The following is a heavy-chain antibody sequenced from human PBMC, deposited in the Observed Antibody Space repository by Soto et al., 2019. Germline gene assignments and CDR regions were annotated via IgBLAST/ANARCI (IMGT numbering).Heavy chain of an antibody. D-gene: IGHD3-22*01. Sequence: GGSLRLSCAVSGFSVSSKYMSWVRQPSGKGLEWVSVIYAGSITFYADSVKGRFTISRDDSKNSLYLQMNSLRAENTAVYYCARIPYDNSGTIFDYWGQGTQVTVSS. J-gene: IGHJ4*02. CDR2: IYAGSIT. CDR3: ARIPYDNSGTIFDY. V-gene: IGHV3-53*01. CDR1: GFSVSSKY.